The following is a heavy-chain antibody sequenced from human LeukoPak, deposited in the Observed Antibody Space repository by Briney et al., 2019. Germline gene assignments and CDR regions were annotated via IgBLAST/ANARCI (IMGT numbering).Heavy chain of an antibody. V-gene: IGHV3-43*01. Sequence: GGSLRLSCAASGFTFHDYTMHWVRQAPGKGLEWVSLISWDGGRTYYADSLNGLFTISRDNSKNSLYLQMNSLRTEDTAFYYCARARLGYCSGTSCYTLDYWGQGTLVTVSS. CDR2: ISWDGGRT. J-gene: IGHJ4*02. CDR3: ARARLGYCSGTSCYTLDY. CDR1: GFTFHDYT. D-gene: IGHD2-2*02.